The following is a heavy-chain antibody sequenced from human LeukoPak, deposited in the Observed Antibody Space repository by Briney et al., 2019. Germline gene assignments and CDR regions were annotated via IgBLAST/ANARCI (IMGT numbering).Heavy chain of an antibody. V-gene: IGHV3-74*01. CDR2: INGDGSGT. D-gene: IGHD1-26*01. J-gene: IGHJ4*02. Sequence: GGSLRLSCAASGFTFSNYWMHWVRQAPGKGLVWVSRINGDGSGTGYADSVKGRFTISRDNAKNTLYLQMNSLRAEDTAVYYCAVGANPGAFDYWGQGTLITVSS. CDR1: GFTFSNYW. CDR3: AVGANPGAFDY.